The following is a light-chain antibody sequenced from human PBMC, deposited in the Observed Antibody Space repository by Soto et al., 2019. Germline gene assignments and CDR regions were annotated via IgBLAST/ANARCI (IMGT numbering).Light chain of an antibody. Sequence: EIVLTQSPGTLSLSPGERASLSCRASQSVSSSYLAWYQQKPGQAPRLLIHDASRRATGIPDRFSGSGSGTDFTLTISRLEPEDCAVYYCQQYDPLPMSTFGQGTKLEIK. CDR1: QSVSSSY. CDR2: DAS. V-gene: IGKV3-20*01. CDR3: QQYDPLPMST. J-gene: IGKJ2*01.